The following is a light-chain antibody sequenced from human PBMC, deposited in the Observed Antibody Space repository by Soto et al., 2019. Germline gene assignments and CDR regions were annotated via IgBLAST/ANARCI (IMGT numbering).Light chain of an antibody. CDR2: DAS. CDR3: QQRSNWT. J-gene: IGKJ4*01. Sequence: EIVLTQSPATLFLSAGERATLSCRASQSVSSYLAWYQQKPGQAPRLRIYDASNRATGIPARFSGSGSGTDFTLTISSLEPEDFAVYYCQQRSNWTFGGGTKVEIK. V-gene: IGKV3-11*01. CDR1: QSVSSY.